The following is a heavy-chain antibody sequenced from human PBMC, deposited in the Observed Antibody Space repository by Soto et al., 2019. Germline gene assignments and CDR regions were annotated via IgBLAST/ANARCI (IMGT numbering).Heavy chain of an antibody. J-gene: IGHJ5*01. V-gene: IGHV5-51*01. CDR2: IYPGDSDT. CDR3: ARRGGMGMSFWFDS. Sequence: EVQLVQSGAEVRKPGESLKISCKTSGYIFATYWIAWVRQMPGKGLEWMGIIYPGDSDTRYSPSFQGQVTISTDKSISTAYLQWSSLRTSDTAMYYCARRGGMGMSFWFDSWGQGTLVTVSS. CDR1: GYIFATYW. D-gene: IGHD1-26*01.